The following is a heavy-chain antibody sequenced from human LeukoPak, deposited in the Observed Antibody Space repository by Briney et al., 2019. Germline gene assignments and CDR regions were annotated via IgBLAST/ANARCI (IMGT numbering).Heavy chain of an antibody. CDR2: IYTSGST. CDR1: GGSISSYY. J-gene: IGHJ4*02. Sequence: SETLSLTCTVSGGSISSYYWSWIRQPLGKGLEWIGYIYTSGSTNYNPSLKSRVTISVDTSKNQFSLKLSSVTAADTAVYYCARGPHYDFWSGYTYYFDYWGQGTLVTVSS. V-gene: IGHV4-4*09. D-gene: IGHD3-3*01. CDR3: ARGPHYDFWSGYTYYFDY.